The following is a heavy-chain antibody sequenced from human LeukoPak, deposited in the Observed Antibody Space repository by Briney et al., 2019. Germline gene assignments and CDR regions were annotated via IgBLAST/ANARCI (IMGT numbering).Heavy chain of an antibody. V-gene: IGHV3-20*04. CDR2: LNWNGGST. D-gene: IGHD1-26*01. J-gene: IGHJ4*02. Sequence: GGSLRLSCAASGFTFDDYAMSWVRQAPGKGLEWVSGLNWNGGSTGYADSVKGRFTISRDNAKNSLYLQMNSLRAEDTAVYYCARRRYSGSSQHFDYWGQGTLVTVSS. CDR3: ARRRYSGSSQHFDY. CDR1: GFTFDDYA.